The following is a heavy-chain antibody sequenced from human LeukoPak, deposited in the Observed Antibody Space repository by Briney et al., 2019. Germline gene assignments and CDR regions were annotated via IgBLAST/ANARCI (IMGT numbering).Heavy chain of an antibody. CDR2: IKSKTDGGTT. J-gene: IGHJ5*02. CDR3: TTEGYDFWSGYYYFDP. Sequence: PGGSLRLSCAASGFTFSNAWMSWVRQAPGKGLEWVGRIKSKTDGGTTDYAAPVKGRFTISRDDSKNTLYLQMNSLKTEDTAVYYCTTEGYDFWSGYYYFDPWGQGTLVTVSS. V-gene: IGHV3-15*01. D-gene: IGHD3-3*01. CDR1: GFTFSNAW.